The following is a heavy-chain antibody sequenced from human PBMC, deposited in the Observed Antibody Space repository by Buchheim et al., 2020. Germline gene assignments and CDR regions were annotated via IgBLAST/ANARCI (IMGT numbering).Heavy chain of an antibody. D-gene: IGHD5-24*01. CDR3: AAEMATIDYYYGMDV. Sequence: QVQLVESGGGVVQPGRSLRLSCAASGFTFSSYGMHWVRQAPGKGLEWVAVIWYDGSNKYYADSVKGRFTISRDNSKNTLYLQMNSLRAEDTAVYYCAAEMATIDYYYGMDVWGQGTT. CDR1: GFTFSSYG. J-gene: IGHJ6*02. CDR2: IWYDGSNK. V-gene: IGHV3-33*01.